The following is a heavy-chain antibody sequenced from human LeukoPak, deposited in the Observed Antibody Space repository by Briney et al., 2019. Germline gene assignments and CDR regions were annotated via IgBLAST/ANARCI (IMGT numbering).Heavy chain of an antibody. J-gene: IGHJ4*02. D-gene: IGHD4-17*01. CDR1: GGSISSYY. CDR3: ARASHDYGDYSHFDY. Sequence: SETLSLTCTVSGGSISSYYWSWIRQPAGKGLEWIGRIYTSGSTNYNPSLKSRVAMSVDTSKNQFSLKLSSVTAADTAVYYCARASHDYGDYSHFDYWGQGTLVTVSS. V-gene: IGHV4-4*07. CDR2: IYTSGST.